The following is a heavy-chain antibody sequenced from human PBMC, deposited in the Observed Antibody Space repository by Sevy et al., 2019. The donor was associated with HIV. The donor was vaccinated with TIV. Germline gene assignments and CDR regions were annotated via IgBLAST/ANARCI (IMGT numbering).Heavy chain of an antibody. V-gene: IGHV3-7*01. CDR3: ASLREKKLVIIPSFAFDM. J-gene: IGHJ3*02. CDR1: GFTFNRYW. Sequence: GGSLRLSCTASGFTFNRYWMSWVRQTPGKELEWVANVKQDGSEQYYVNSLKGRFTISRDNAKNSLYLQMNSLGAEDTAVYYCASLREKKLVIIPSFAFDMWGQGTLVTVSS. D-gene: IGHD3-3*01. CDR2: VKQDGSEQ.